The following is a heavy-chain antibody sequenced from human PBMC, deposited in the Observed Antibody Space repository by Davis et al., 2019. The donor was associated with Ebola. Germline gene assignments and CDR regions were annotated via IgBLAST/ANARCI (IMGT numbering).Heavy chain of an antibody. CDR2: IPYDGKDI. Sequence: GESLKISCAASGFLFRTYTMHWVRQAPGKGLEWVAVIPYDGKDISYAESVRGRFTISRDNSKSTLHLQMNSLRAEDTAVYYCARKGATYWGQETLVTVSS. CDR3: ARKGATY. CDR1: GFLFRTYT. J-gene: IGHJ4*02. D-gene: IGHD1-26*01. V-gene: IGHV3-30*04.